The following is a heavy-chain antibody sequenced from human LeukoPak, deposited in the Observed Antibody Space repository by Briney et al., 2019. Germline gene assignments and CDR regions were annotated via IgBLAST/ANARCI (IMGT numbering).Heavy chain of an antibody. CDR3: AREVRYSSGWYYFDY. Sequence: GASVKVSCKASGYTFTSYGISWVRQAPGQGLERMGWISAYNGNTNYAQKLQGRVTMTTDTSTSTAYMELRSLRSDDTAVYYCAREVRYSSGWYYFDYWGQGTLVTVSS. V-gene: IGHV1-18*01. D-gene: IGHD6-19*01. CDR1: GYTFTSYG. CDR2: ISAYNGNT. J-gene: IGHJ4*02.